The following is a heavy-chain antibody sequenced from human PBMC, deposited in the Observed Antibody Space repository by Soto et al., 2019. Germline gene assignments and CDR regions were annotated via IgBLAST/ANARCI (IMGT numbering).Heavy chain of an antibody. Sequence: QVQLQESGPGLVKPSETLSLTCTVSGGSISSYYWSWIRQPPGKGLEWIGYIYYSGSTNYKPSLKGRVTISVDTSKNQFSLRLSSVTAADTAVYYCARGRGGFGELLHAFDIWGQGTMVTVSS. CDR3: ARGRGGFGELLHAFDI. CDR1: GGSISSYY. J-gene: IGHJ3*02. CDR2: IYYSGST. D-gene: IGHD3-10*01. V-gene: IGHV4-59*01.